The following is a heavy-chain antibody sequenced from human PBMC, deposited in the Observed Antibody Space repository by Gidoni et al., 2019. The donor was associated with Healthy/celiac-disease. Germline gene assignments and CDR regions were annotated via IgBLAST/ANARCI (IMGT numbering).Heavy chain of an antibody. CDR3: ARDRGSGWSNWFDP. D-gene: IGHD6-19*01. J-gene: IGHJ5*02. Sequence: QVQLVQSGAEVKKPGSSVKVSCKASGGTFSRYTISWVRQAPGQGLEWMGRIIPILGIANYAQKFQGRVTITADKSTSTAYMELSSLRSEDTAVYYCARDRGSGWSNWFDPWGQGTLVTVSS. CDR1: GGTFSRYT. CDR2: IIPILGIA. V-gene: IGHV1-69*08.